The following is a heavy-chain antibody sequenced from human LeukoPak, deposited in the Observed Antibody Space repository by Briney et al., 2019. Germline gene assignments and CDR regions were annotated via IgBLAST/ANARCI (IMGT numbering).Heavy chain of an antibody. CDR1: GGSISSYY. V-gene: IGHV4-59*01. J-gene: IGHJ4*02. CDR2: IYYSGST. Sequence: SETLSLTCTVSGGSISSYYWSWIRQPPGKGLEWIGYIYYSGSTNYNPSLKSRVTISVHTSKNQFSLKLSSVTAADPAVYYCAREKGGSDYWGQGTLVTVSS. D-gene: IGHD5-12*01. CDR3: AREKGGSDY.